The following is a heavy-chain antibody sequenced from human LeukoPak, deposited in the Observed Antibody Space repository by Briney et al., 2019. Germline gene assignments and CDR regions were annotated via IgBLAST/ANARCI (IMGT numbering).Heavy chain of an antibody. Sequence: SETLSLTCGVYGGSLSGFYWSWIRQPPGKELEWIGQVSHSGTKSNPSLKSRVTISVDTSKNQFSLKLSSVTAADTAVYYCARGIYDIRVVPYYYYGMDVWGQGTTVTVSS. D-gene: IGHD3-9*01. CDR2: VSHSGT. V-gene: IGHV4-34*01. CDR3: ARGIYDIRVVPYYYYGMDV. J-gene: IGHJ6*02. CDR1: GGSLSGFY.